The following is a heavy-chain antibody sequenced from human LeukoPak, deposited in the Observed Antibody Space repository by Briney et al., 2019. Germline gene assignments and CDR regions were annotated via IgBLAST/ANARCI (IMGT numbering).Heavy chain of an antibody. V-gene: IGHV3-48*03. CDR1: GFTFSSYE. CDR3: ARLTTMITTGGPFDY. J-gene: IGHJ4*02. D-gene: IGHD3-16*01. Sequence: GGSLRLSCAASGFTFSSYEMNWVRQAPGKGLEWVSYITSSGNTIYYADSVKGRFTISRDNAENSLYLQMNSLRAEDTAVYYCARLTTMITTGGPFDYWGQGTLVTVSS. CDR2: ITSSGNTI.